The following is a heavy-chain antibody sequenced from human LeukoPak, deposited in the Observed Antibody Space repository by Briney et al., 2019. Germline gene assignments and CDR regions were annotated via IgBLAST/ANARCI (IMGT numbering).Heavy chain of an antibody. Sequence: SETPSLTCTVSGASISSHYWSWIRQPPGKGLEWIGYIYYSGSTKYNPSLKSRVTITVDTSKNQFSLKLSSVTAADTAVYYCASSDYDSSGYGYFDSWGQGTLVTVSS. CDR1: GASISSHY. CDR3: ASSDYDSSGYGYFDS. CDR2: IYYSGST. J-gene: IGHJ4*02. V-gene: IGHV4-59*11. D-gene: IGHD3-22*01.